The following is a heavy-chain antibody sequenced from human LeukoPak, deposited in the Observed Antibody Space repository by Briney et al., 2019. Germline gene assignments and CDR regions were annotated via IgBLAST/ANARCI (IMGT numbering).Heavy chain of an antibody. CDR3: ARSVATDSSWSRLGYYYGMDV. D-gene: IGHD6-13*01. CDR1: GFTFSYYS. V-gene: IGHV3-21*01. J-gene: IGHJ6*02. CDR2: ISSSSSYI. Sequence: GGSLRLSCAASGFTFSYYSMNWVRQAPGKGLEWVSSISSSSSYIYYADSMKDRFTISRDNAKNSLYLQMNSLRAEDTGVYYCARSVATDSSWSRLGYYYGMDVWGQGTTVTVSS.